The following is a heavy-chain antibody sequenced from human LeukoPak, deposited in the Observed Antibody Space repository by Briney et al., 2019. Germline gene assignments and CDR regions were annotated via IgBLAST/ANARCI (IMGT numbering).Heavy chain of an antibody. CDR3: ARRGPSYDYVWGSYRYEVWFDP. Sequence: SETLSLTCAVYGGSFSGYYWSWIRQPPGKGLEWIGEINHSGSTNYNPSLKSRVTISVDTSKNQFSLKLSSVTAADTAVYYCARRGPSYDYVWGSYRYEVWFDPWGQGTLVTVSS. CDR1: GGSFSGYY. CDR2: INHSGST. V-gene: IGHV4-34*01. J-gene: IGHJ5*02. D-gene: IGHD3-16*02.